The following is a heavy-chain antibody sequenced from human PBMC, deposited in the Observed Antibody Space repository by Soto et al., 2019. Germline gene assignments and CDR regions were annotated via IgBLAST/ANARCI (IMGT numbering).Heavy chain of an antibody. CDR1: GYTFTSSD. V-gene: IGHV1-8*01. J-gene: IGHJ4*02. Sequence: QVQLVQSGAEVKKPGASVKVSCKASGYTFTSSDISWVRQATGQGLKWLGWMHPNSGITGYTQKFQGRVTMTRNTSISTAYMELSSLRSEDTAVYYCAVGFRSGWVFDYWGQGALVTVSS. CDR2: MHPNSGIT. CDR3: AVGFRSGWVFDY. D-gene: IGHD6-19*01.